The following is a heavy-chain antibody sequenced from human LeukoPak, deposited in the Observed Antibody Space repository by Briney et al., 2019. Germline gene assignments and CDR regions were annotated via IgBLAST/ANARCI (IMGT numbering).Heavy chain of an antibody. CDR2: ISGSGGST. CDR3: AKERAPLNIVKYYFDY. D-gene: IGHD1-26*01. V-gene: IGHV3-23*01. Sequence: GGSLRLSCAASGFTFSSYAMSWVRQVPGKGLEWVSAISGSGGSTYYADSVKGRFTISRDNSKKTLYLQMNSLRVDDTAVYYCAKERAPLNIVKYYFDYWGQGTLVTVSS. CDR1: GFTFSSYA. J-gene: IGHJ4*02.